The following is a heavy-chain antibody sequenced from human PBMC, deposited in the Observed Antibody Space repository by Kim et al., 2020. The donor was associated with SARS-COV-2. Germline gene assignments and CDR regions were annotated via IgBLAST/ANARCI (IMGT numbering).Heavy chain of an antibody. CDR3: ARLQYYYDSSGSDY. J-gene: IGHJ4*02. Sequence: SETLSLTCTVSGGSISSSSYYWGWIRQPPGKGLEWIGSIYYRGSTYYNPSLKIRVTISVDTSKNQFSLKLSSVTAADTAVYYCARLQYYYDSSGSDYWGQGTLVTFSS. CDR1: GGSISSSSYY. CDR2: IYYRGST. D-gene: IGHD3-22*01. V-gene: IGHV4-39*01.